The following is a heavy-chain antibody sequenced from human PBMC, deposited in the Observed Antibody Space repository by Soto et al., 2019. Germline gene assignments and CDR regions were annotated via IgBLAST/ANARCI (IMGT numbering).Heavy chain of an antibody. V-gene: IGHV1-8*01. Sequence: QVQLVQSGAEVKKPGASVKVSCKASGYTFTSYDINWVRQATGQGLEWMGWMNPNSGNTGYAQKFQGRVTMTRNTSISTAYMELSSLRSEDTAVYYCARGRATVTSNYYYGMYVWGQGTTVTVSS. D-gene: IGHD4-17*01. CDR3: ARGRATVTSNYYYGMYV. J-gene: IGHJ6*02. CDR1: GYTFTSYD. CDR2: MNPNSGNT.